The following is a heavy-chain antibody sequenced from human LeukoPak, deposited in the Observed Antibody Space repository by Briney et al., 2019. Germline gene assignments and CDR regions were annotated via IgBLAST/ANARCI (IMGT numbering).Heavy chain of an antibody. CDR3: AKNYDSGDDWGGIAFDI. Sequence: KSPQTLSLTCTVSGGSISSYYWSWVRPPPGKGRGWNGYTHYSGRSRYNPSLKSRVTISVTTSKNPFSLKLTSVTAADTAVYFCAKNYDSGDDWGGIAFDIWGQGTMVTVSS. CDR1: GGSISSYY. CDR2: THYSGRS. J-gene: IGHJ3*02. V-gene: IGHV4-59*01. D-gene: IGHD4/OR15-4a*01.